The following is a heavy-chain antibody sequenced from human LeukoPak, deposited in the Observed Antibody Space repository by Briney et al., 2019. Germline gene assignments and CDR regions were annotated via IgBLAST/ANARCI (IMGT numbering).Heavy chain of an antibody. D-gene: IGHD3-3*01. Sequence: GGSLRLSCAASGFTFSSYAMSWVRQAPGKGLEWVSAISGSGGSTYYADSVKGRFTISRDNSKNTLYLQMNSLRAEDTAVYYCAKVGATYYDFWGGYQFDYWGQGPLVTVSS. CDR2: ISGSGGST. V-gene: IGHV3-23*01. J-gene: IGHJ4*02. CDR3: AKVGATYYDFWGGYQFDY. CDR1: GFTFSSYA.